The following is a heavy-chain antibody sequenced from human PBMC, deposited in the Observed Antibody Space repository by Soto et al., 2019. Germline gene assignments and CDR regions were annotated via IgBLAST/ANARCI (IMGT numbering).Heavy chain of an antibody. Sequence: ASVKVSCKVSGYTLTELSMHWVRQAPGKGLEWMGGFDPEDGETIYAQKFQGRVTMTEDTSTDTAYMELSSLRSEDTAVYYCATGHMPPRTEFYSGSYTFDYGGQGTLVTVPS. CDR2: FDPEDGET. J-gene: IGHJ4*02. V-gene: IGHV1-24*01. CDR3: ATGHMPPRTEFYSGSYTFDY. D-gene: IGHD1-26*01. CDR1: GYTLTELS.